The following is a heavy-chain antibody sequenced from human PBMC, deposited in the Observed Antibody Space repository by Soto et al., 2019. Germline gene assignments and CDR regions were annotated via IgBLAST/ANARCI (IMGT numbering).Heavy chain of an antibody. CDR3: ARGANLGPKTGYAFDP. J-gene: IGHJ5*02. V-gene: IGHV6-1*01. D-gene: IGHD5-12*01. CDR1: GDSVSSNSAG. CDR2: TYYRSKWYY. Sequence: SQTLSLTCAITGDSVSSNSAGWSWVRQSPSRGLEWLGRTYYRSKWYYEYAVSVRGRITINPDTSKNQYSLQLNSVTPEDTAVYFCARGANLGPKTGYAFDPWGQGIMVTVSS.